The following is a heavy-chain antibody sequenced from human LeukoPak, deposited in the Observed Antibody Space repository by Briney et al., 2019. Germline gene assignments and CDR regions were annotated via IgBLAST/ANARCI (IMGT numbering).Heavy chain of an antibody. CDR1: GGSINHFY. V-gene: IGHV4-59*01. D-gene: IGHD4-23*01. J-gene: IGHJ5*02. CDR2: IYYSGST. CDR3: ARGSRVSTTVVTPASFWFDP. Sequence: SETLSLTCTVSGGSINHFYWSWIRQPPGKGLEWIGYIYYSGSTNYNPSLKSRVTISVDTSKNQFSLKLSSVTAADTAVYYCARGSRVSTTVVTPASFWFDPWGQGTLVTVSS.